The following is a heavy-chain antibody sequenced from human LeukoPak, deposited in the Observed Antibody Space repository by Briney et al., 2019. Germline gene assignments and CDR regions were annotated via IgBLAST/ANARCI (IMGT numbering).Heavy chain of an antibody. J-gene: IGHJ4*02. D-gene: IGHD3-10*02. V-gene: IGHV3-23*01. CDR1: EFTFSSYA. CDR3: AEDVRGYRRPFDY. CDR2: IGGGGGST. Sequence: GGSLRLSCAGSEFTFSSYARSGVRKAPGKGLEWVSAIGGGGGSTDYADSVKGRFTISRDNYKNTLYLQMNSRRAEDTAVYYCAEDVRGYRRPFDYWGEETLVTVPS.